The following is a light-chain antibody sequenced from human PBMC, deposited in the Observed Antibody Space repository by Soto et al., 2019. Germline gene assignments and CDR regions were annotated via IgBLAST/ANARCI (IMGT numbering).Light chain of an antibody. CDR1: QSVSSY. V-gene: IGKV3-11*01. Sequence: EIVLTPSPANLSLSPGEIATLSCRASQSVSSYLAWYQQKPGQAPRLLIYDASNRATGIPARFSGSGSGTDFTLTISSLEPEDFAVYYCQQRSNGPSITFGQGTRLEIK. CDR2: DAS. CDR3: QQRSNGPSIT. J-gene: IGKJ5*01.